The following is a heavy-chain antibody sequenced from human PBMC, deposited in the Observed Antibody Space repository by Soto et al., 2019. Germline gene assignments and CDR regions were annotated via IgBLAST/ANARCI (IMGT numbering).Heavy chain of an antibody. V-gene: IGHV3-7*01. CDR2: IKQDGSEK. CDR3: ARDSTFEYSSSSFDY. J-gene: IGHJ4*02. Sequence: GGSLRLSCAASGFTFSSYWMSWVRQAPGKGLEWVANIKQDGSEKYYVDSVKGRFTISRDNAKNSLYLQMNSLRVEDTAVYYCARDSTFEYSSSSFDYWGQGTLVTVSS. CDR1: GFTFSSYW. D-gene: IGHD6-6*01.